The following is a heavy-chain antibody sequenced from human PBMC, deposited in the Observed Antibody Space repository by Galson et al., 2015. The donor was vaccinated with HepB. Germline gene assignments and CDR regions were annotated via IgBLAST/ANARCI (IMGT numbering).Heavy chain of an antibody. V-gene: IGHV3-48*03. CDR1: GFTFSSYE. CDR3: ATDPVQLERSGMDV. Sequence: SLRLSCAASGFTFSSYEMNWVRQAPGKGLEWVSYISSSGSTIYYADSVKGRFTISRDNAKNSLYLQMNSLRAEDTAVYYCATDPVQLERSGMDVWGQGTTVTVSS. CDR2: ISSSGSTI. J-gene: IGHJ6*02. D-gene: IGHD1-1*01.